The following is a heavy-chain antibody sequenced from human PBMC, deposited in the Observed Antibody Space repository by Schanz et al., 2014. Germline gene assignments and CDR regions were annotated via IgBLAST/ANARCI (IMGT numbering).Heavy chain of an antibody. CDR1: GFTFSSYA. D-gene: IGHD3-9*01. Sequence: GQLVESGGGVVQPGRSLRLSCAASGFTFSSYAMHWVRQAPGQGLEWVSRMIGSGSSVFYADSVKGRFTISRDNLKNTVYLQMNSLRAGDTAVYYCAKDPYDVLTGYQYYFDYWGPGRLVTVSS. CDR3: AKDPYDVLTGYQYYFDY. J-gene: IGHJ4*02. CDR2: MIGSGSSV. V-gene: IGHV3-23*04.